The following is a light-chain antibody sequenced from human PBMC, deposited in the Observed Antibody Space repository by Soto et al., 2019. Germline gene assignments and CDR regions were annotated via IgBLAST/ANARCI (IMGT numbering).Light chain of an antibody. J-gene: IGKJ3*01. CDR3: QQFDDYPFT. CDR2: AAI. CDR1: QGISQY. V-gene: IGKV1-9*01. Sequence: DIHLTQSPSLLSASVGATVTITCRASQGISQYVAWYQQKPGKAPKLIIYAAIVLQGGVPSRFSGTGSATEFILTISSLQPEDVATYYCQQFDDYPFTLGPGTKVDIK.